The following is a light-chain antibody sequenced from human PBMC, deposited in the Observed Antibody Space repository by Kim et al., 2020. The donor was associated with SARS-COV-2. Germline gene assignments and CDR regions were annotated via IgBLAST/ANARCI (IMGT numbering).Light chain of an antibody. CDR2: DAS. Sequence: DIQMTQSPSTLSASVGDRVILTCRASQSISTYLAWYQQKPGKAPELLIYDASTLEGGVPSRFSGSGSGTEFTLTISSLQPDDFATYYCQEYHDKAVYTLGQGTKLEI. CDR1: QSISTY. J-gene: IGKJ2*01. CDR3: QEYHDKAVYT. V-gene: IGKV1-5*01.